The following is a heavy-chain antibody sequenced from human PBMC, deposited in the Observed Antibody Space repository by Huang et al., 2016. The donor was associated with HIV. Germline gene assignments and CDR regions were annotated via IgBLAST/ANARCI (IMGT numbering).Heavy chain of an antibody. Sequence: QIHLVQSGPEVKQPGASVKVSCKASGYKFHIYEITWVRQTPGQGLEWMGWSSGDNGSTRFAQKFQDRLTMTTDVSTSTAYLELRSLRLDDTAVYYCARTKGEFDFWGQGALVTVS. CDR3: ARTKGEFDF. CDR1: GYKFHIYE. V-gene: IGHV1-18*04. D-gene: IGHD3-16*01. J-gene: IGHJ4*02. CDR2: SSGDNGST.